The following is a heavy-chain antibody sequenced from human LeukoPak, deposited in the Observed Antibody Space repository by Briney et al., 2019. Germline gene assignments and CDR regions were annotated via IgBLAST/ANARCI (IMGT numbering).Heavy chain of an antibody. Sequence: PGASLRLSCAASGSTFSSYAMSWVRQAPGKGLEWVSAISGSGGSTYYADSVKGRFTISRDNSKNTLYLQMNSLRAEDTAVYYCAKDRLYNWNFFDYWGQGTLVTVPS. J-gene: IGHJ4*02. CDR1: GSTFSSYA. D-gene: IGHD1-20*01. CDR2: ISGSGGST. V-gene: IGHV3-23*01. CDR3: AKDRLYNWNFFDY.